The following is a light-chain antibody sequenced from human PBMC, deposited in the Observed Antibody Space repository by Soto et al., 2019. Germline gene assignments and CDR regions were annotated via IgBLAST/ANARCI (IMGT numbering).Light chain of an antibody. CDR3: QQYGRSPPYT. CDR2: GAS. CDR1: QSVNSNY. V-gene: IGKV3-20*01. Sequence: EIVLTQSPGTLSLSPGERATLSCRTSQSVNSNYLAWYQQRPGQAPRLLIYGASSRATGIPDRFSGSGSGTDFTLNISRLEPEDFAVYYCQQYGRSPPYTFGPGTKVDMK. J-gene: IGKJ3*01.